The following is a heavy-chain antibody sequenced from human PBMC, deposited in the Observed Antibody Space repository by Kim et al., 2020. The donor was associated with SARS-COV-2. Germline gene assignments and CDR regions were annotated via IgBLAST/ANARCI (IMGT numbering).Heavy chain of an antibody. J-gene: IGHJ5*02. CDR2: IIPIFGTA. D-gene: IGHD2-2*01. Sequence: SVKVSCKASGGTFSSYAISWVRQAPGLGLEWMGGIIPIFGTANYAQKFQGRVTITADESTSTAYMELSSLRSEDTAVYYCARYGVPAAKGWFDPWGQGTLVTVSS. CDR3: ARYGVPAAKGWFDP. V-gene: IGHV1-69*13. CDR1: GGTFSSYA.